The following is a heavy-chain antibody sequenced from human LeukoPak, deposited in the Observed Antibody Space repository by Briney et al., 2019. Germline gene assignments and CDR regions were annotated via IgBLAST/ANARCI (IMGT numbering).Heavy chain of an antibody. Sequence: ASVKVSCKASGYTFTSYDIKWVRQATGQGLEWMGRMNPNSGNTGYAQKFQGRVTMTRNTSISTAYMELSSLTSEDTAVYYCARLTSGSHFDYWGPGTLVTVSS. CDR3: ARLTSGSHFDY. J-gene: IGHJ4*02. CDR2: MNPNSGNT. CDR1: GYTFTSYD. D-gene: IGHD1-26*01. V-gene: IGHV1-8*01.